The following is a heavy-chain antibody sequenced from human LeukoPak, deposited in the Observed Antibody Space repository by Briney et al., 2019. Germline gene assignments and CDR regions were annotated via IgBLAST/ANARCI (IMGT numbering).Heavy chain of an antibody. J-gene: IGHJ5*02. CDR1: GYTFTSYG. CDR3: ARVLGYYYDSSGYYYDNRFDP. Sequence: VASVKVSCKASGYTFTSYGISWVRQAPGQGLEWMGWISAYNGNTNYAQKLQGRVTMTTDTSTSTAYMELRSLRSDDTAVYYCARVLGYYYDSSGYYYDNRFDPWGQGTLVTVSS. V-gene: IGHV1-18*01. CDR2: ISAYNGNT. D-gene: IGHD3-22*01.